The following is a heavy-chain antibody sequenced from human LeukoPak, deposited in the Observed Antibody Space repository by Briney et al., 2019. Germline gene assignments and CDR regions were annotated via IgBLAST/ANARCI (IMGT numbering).Heavy chain of an antibody. J-gene: IGHJ6*03. Sequence: GGSLRLSCAASGFTFSSYAMHWVRQAPGKGLEWVAVISYDGSNKYYADSVKGRFTISRDNSKNTLYLQMNSLRAEDTAVYYCARDLVTQYYYMDVWGKGTTVTVSS. CDR3: ARDLVTQYYYMDV. CDR1: GFTFSSYA. V-gene: IGHV3-30*04. D-gene: IGHD4-11*01. CDR2: ISYDGSNK.